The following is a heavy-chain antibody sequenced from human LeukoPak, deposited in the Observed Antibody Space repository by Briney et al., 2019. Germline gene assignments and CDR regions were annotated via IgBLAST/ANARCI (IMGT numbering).Heavy chain of an antibody. J-gene: IGHJ6*03. Sequence: PSETLSLTCIVSGGSISGYHWSWIRQPAGRGLEWIGRIYTSGSTNYNPSLKSRVSMSVDTSNNQFSLSLTSVTAADTAVYYCAGDRPYCSSTSCPDYYYYYYMDVWGKGTTVTVSS. CDR2: IYTSGST. V-gene: IGHV4-4*07. CDR1: GGSISGYH. CDR3: AGDRPYCSSTSCPDYYYYYYMDV. D-gene: IGHD2-2*01.